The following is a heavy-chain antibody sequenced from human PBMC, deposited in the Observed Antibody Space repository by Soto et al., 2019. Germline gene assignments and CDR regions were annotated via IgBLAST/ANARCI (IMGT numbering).Heavy chain of an antibody. D-gene: IGHD3-10*01. V-gene: IGHV3-21*01. CDR3: ARSVLFRGLNRAFDI. CDR2: ISGTTKYI. CDR1: GFRFGSFN. J-gene: IGHJ4*03. Sequence: GGSLRLSCSASGFRFGSFNMHWVRQAPGKGLEWVSSISGTTKYIYYGDSVKGRFTISRDNAENSMFLQMNSLRVEDTAVYYCARSVLFRGLNRAFDIRGQGTLVTSPQ.